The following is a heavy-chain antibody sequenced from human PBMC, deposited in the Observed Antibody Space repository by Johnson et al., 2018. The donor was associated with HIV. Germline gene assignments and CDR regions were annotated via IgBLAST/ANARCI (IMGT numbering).Heavy chain of an antibody. CDR2: ISSSGSTI. J-gene: IGHJ3*02. CDR1: GFTFKDYY. D-gene: IGHD2-15*01. V-gene: IGHV3-11*04. CDR3: ATPQEGYSAFDI. Sequence: QVQLVESGGALVRPGGSLRLSCAVSGFTFKDYYMNWVRQAPGKGLEWVSYISSSGSTIYYADSVKGRFTISRDNAKNSLYLQMNSLRAEDTAVYYCATPQEGYSAFDIWGQGTMVTVSS.